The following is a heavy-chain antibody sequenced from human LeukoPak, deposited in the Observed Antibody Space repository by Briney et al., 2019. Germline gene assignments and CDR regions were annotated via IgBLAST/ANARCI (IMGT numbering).Heavy chain of an antibody. CDR1: GYTFTNYG. D-gene: IGHD1-26*01. V-gene: IGHV1-18*01. CDR3: ARGSLCGGTYYTPGKSCAFDF. Sequence: ASVKVSRKASGYTFTNYGIIWVRQAPGQGLEWMGWVSAYNGNTNYAQKVRDRVTMTTDTSTTTSYMELRSLRSDDTAVYYCARGSLCGGTYYTPGKSCAFDFWGQGTMVTVSS. J-gene: IGHJ3*01. CDR2: VSAYNGNT.